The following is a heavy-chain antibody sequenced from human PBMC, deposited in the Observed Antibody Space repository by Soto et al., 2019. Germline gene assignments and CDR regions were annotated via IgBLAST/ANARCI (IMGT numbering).Heavy chain of an antibody. CDR3: ARGVAAAGYNCFDP. J-gene: IGHJ5*02. D-gene: IGHD6-13*01. CDR1: GFTFSSYS. CDR2: ISSSSSYI. V-gene: IGHV3-21*01. Sequence: GGSLRLSCAASGFTFSSYSMNWVRQAPGKGLEWVSSISSSSSYIYYADSVKGRFTISRDNAKNSLYLQMNSLRAEDTAVYYWARGVAAAGYNCFDPWGKGTLVTVPS.